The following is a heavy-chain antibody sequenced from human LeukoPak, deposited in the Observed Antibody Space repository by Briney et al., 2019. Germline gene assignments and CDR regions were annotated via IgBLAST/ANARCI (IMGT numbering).Heavy chain of an antibody. CDR2: INQGGSDK. J-gene: IGHJ4*02. Sequence: GGSLRLSCAASGFTFSGQWMSWVRQAPGKGLEWVANINQGGSDKYYVDSVKGRFTISRDNANNLLYLQMNSLRGEDTAVYYCTRDRSRAEDDWGQGTLVTVSS. CDR1: GFTFSGQW. D-gene: IGHD1-14*01. V-gene: IGHV3-7*01. CDR3: TRDRSRAEDD.